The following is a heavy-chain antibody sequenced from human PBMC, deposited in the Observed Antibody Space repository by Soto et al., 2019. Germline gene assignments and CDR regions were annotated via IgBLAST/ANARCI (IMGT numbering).Heavy chain of an antibody. Sequence: GASVKVSWKASGYTFTSYGISWVRQAPGQGLEWMGWISAYNGNTNYAQKLQGRVTMTTDTSTSTAYMELRSLRSDDTAVYYCARDSYCTNGVCYGDYYYYYMDVWGKGTTVTVSS. CDR2: ISAYNGNT. CDR1: GYTFTSYG. V-gene: IGHV1-18*01. J-gene: IGHJ6*03. CDR3: ARDSYCTNGVCYGDYYYYYMDV. D-gene: IGHD2-8*01.